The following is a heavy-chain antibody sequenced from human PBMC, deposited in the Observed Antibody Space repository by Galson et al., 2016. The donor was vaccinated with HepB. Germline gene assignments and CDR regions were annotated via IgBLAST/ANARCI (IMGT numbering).Heavy chain of an antibody. V-gene: IGHV3-48*02. CDR2: IRSTSSVI. Sequence: SLRLSCAASDFTFSTYSMNWVRQAPVKGQEWVSYIRSTSSVIYYADSVKGRFTNSRDNAKNSLYLQVNSLRDEDTAVYYCAREWRTEIVVLPAPGRYFDLWGRGTLVTVSS. CDR1: DFTFSTYS. D-gene: IGHD2-2*01. CDR3: AREWRTEIVVLPAPGRYFDL. J-gene: IGHJ2*01.